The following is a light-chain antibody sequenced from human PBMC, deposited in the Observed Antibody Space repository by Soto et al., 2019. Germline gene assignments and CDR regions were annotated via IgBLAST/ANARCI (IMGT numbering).Light chain of an antibody. Sequence: QLVLTQSPSASASQGASVKLTCTLSSGHSSYAIAWHQQQPEKGPRYLMKLDSDGSHTKGDAIPDRFSGSSSGAERYLTISSLQSEDEADFYCQTWGTGIHVVFGGGTKLPVL. CDR3: QTWGTGIHVV. J-gene: IGLJ2*01. CDR2: LDSDGSH. CDR1: SGHSSYA. V-gene: IGLV4-69*01.